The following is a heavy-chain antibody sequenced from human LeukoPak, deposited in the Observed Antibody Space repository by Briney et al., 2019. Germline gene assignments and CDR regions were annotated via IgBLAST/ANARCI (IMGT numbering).Heavy chain of an antibody. V-gene: IGHV4-38-2*02. CDR1: GYSISTGYY. CDR3: AREDYYDSSGYYLDY. D-gene: IGHD3-22*01. CDR2: FYHGGST. J-gene: IGHJ4*02. Sequence: SETLSLTCSVSGYSISTGYYWDWIRQPPGKGLEWIGTFYHGGSTYYSPSLKSRVTISVDTSKNQFSLKLSSVTAADTAVYYCAREDYYDSSGYYLDYWGQGTLVTVSS.